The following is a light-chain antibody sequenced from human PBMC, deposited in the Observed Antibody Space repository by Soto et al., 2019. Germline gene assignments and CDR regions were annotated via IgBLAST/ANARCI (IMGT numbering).Light chain of an antibody. CDR1: QTIRSNY. CDR3: QQYGSSPWT. V-gene: IGKV3-20*01. Sequence: ETVLTQSPGTLSLSPGERATLSCRASQTIRSNYLAWYQQTPGQAPRLLIYGASNRATGIADRFSGSGSGTDFTLIISRLEPEDFALYYCQQYGSSPWTFGQGTKVEIK. CDR2: GAS. J-gene: IGKJ1*01.